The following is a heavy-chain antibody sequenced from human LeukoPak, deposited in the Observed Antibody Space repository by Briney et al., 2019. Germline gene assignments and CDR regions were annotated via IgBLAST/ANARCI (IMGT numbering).Heavy chain of an antibody. D-gene: IGHD2-8*01. J-gene: IGHJ4*02. V-gene: IGHV4-59*01. Sequence: SETLSLTCTVSGGSISSYYWSWIRQPPGKGLEWIGYIYYSGSTNYNPSLKSRVTISVDTSKNQFSLKLSSVTAADTAMYYCAMVYDGRGYWGQGTLVTVSS. CDR3: AMVYDGRGY. CDR2: IYYSGST. CDR1: GGSISSYY.